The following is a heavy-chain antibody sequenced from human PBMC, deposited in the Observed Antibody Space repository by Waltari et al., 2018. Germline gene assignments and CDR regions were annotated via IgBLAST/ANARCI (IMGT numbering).Heavy chain of an antibody. CDR3: ARVSSGWANWFDP. Sequence: QVQLQESGPGLVKPSETLSLTCAVSGYSISSGYYWGWIRQPPGKGLEWIGSIYHSGSTYYNPSLKSRVTISVDTSKNQFSLKLSSVTAADTAVYYCARVSSGWANWFDPWGQGTLVTVSS. CDR1: GYSISSGYY. V-gene: IGHV4-38-2*01. CDR2: IYHSGST. D-gene: IGHD6-19*01. J-gene: IGHJ5*02.